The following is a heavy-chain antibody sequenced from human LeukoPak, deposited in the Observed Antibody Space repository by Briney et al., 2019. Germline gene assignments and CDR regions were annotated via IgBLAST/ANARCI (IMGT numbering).Heavy chain of an antibody. J-gene: IGHJ4*02. CDR3: ARGARSSGYPFVDY. Sequence: ASVKVSCKAAGYTFTGYYMHWVRQAPGQGLGWMGWINPNSGGTNYAQKFQGRVTMTRDTSISTAYMELSRLRSDDTAVYYCARGARSSGYPFVDYWGQGTLVTVSS. V-gene: IGHV1-2*02. D-gene: IGHD3-22*01. CDR1: GYTFTGYY. CDR2: INPNSGGT.